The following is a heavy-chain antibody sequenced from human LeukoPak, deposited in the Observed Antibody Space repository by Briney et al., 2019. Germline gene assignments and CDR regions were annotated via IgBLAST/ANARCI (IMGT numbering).Heavy chain of an antibody. CDR2: INHSGNT. Sequence: SETLSLTCAVYGGSFSGYYWSWIRQPPGKGLEWIGEINHSGNTNYNPSLKSRVTISVDTSKNQFSLKLSSVTAADTAVYYCARGGSSSAPVYYYGMDVWGQGTTVTVSS. D-gene: IGHD6-6*01. J-gene: IGHJ6*02. CDR3: ARGGSSSAPVYYYGMDV. V-gene: IGHV4-34*01. CDR1: GGSFSGYY.